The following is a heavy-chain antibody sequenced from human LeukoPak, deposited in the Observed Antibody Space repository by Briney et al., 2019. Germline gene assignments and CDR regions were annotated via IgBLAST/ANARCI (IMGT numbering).Heavy chain of an antibody. V-gene: IGHV3-33*06. CDR2: IWYDGSNK. CDR3: AKDRGSSGSDWFDT. J-gene: IGHJ5*02. Sequence: GGSLRHSCAASGFTFISYGMHWVRQAPGKGLEWVAVIWYDGSNKYYADSVKGRFTISIDNSKNTLYLQMNSLRAEDTAVYYCAKDRGSSGSDWFDTWRQGLLVTVSS. D-gene: IGHD6-19*01. CDR1: GFTFISYG.